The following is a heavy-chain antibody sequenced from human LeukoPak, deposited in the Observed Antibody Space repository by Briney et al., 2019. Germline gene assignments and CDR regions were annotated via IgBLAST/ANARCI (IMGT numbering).Heavy chain of an antibody. D-gene: IGHD2-2*01. CDR1: GFTFAEYM. J-gene: IGHJ6*03. CDR2: ISWDSTTT. Sequence: GGSLRLSCAASGFTFAEYMMHWVRQAPGKGLEGVSLISWDSTTTYYADSVKGRFTISRDNVKNFLYLQMNSLRVEDTALYFCGRVYCSTTSCYDYYDYYMDVWGKGTTVTVSS. V-gene: IGHV3-43*01. CDR3: GRVYCSTTSCYDYYDYYMDV.